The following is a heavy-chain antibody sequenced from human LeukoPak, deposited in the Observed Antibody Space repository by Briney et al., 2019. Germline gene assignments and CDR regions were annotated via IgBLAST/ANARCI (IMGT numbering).Heavy chain of an antibody. D-gene: IGHD2-15*01. CDR3: AKGDTIVVVAGRDSGFDY. V-gene: IGHV3-21*04. J-gene: IGHJ4*02. Sequence: GGSLRLSCAASGFTFSSYSMNWVRQAPGKGLEWVSSISSSSGYIYYADSVKGRFTISRDNAKNSLYLQMNSLRSEDTAVYYCAKGDTIVVVAGRDSGFDYWAQGTLVSVSS. CDR1: GFTFSSYS. CDR2: ISSSSGYI.